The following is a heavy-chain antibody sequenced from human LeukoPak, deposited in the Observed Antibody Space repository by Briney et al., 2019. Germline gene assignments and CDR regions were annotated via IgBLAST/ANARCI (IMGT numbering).Heavy chain of an antibody. J-gene: IGHJ4*02. V-gene: IGHV3-7*01. D-gene: IGHD6-13*01. CDR2: IKQDGSEK. CDR3: ARDLRGYSSSWHYFDY. CDR1: GFTFSSYW. Sequence: AGGSLRLSCAASGFTFSSYWMSWVRQAPGKGLEWVANIKQDGSEKYYVDSVKGRFTISRDNAKNSLYLQMNSLRAEDTAVYYCARDLRGYSSSWHYFDYWGQGTLVTVSS.